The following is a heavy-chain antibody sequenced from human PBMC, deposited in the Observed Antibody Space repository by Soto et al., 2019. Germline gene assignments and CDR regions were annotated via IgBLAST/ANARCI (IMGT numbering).Heavy chain of an antibody. CDR2: IYYSGST. CDR3: TRYRDSSGWLIFDY. V-gene: IGHV4-59*01. CDR1: GGSISSYY. J-gene: IGHJ4*02. D-gene: IGHD6-19*01. Sequence: PSETLSLTCTVSGGSISSYYWSWIRQPPGKGLEWIGYIYYSGSTNYNPSLKSRVTISVDTSKNQFSLKLSSVTAADTAVYYCTRYRDSSGWLIFDYWGQGTLVTVSS.